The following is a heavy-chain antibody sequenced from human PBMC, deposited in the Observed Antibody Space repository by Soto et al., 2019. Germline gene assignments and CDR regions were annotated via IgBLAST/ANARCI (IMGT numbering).Heavy chain of an antibody. Sequence: PSETLSLTCAVYGGSFSGYYWSWIRQPPGKGLEWIGEINHSGSTNYNPSLKSRVTISVDTSKNQFSLKLSSVTAADTAVYYCARVRGAEYGGIWGQGTMVTVSS. J-gene: IGHJ3*02. CDR2: INHSGST. CDR1: GGSFSGYY. CDR3: ARVRGAEYGGI. D-gene: IGHD3-10*01. V-gene: IGHV4-34*01.